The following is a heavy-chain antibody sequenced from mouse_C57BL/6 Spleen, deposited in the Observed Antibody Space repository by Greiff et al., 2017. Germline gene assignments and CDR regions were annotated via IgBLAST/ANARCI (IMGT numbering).Heavy chain of an antibody. CDR2: IDPSDSYT. J-gene: IGHJ1*03. Sequence: QVQLQQPGAELVRPGTSVKLSCKASGYTFTSYWMHWVKQRHGQGLEWIGVIDPSDSYTNYNQKFKGKATLTVDTSSSTAYMQLSSLTSEDSAVYYCARGAGIYYGNYDWYFDVWGTGTTVTVSS. V-gene: IGHV1-59*01. D-gene: IGHD2-1*01. CDR3: ARGAGIYYGNYDWYFDV. CDR1: GYTFTSYW.